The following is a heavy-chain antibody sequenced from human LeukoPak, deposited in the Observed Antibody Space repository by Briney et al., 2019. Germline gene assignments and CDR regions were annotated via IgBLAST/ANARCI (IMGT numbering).Heavy chain of an antibody. Sequence: ASVKVSCKASGGTFSSYAISWVRQAPGQGLEWMGWISAYNGNTNYAQKLQGRVTMTTDTSTSTAYMELRSLRSDDTAVYYCARVAVGATTHFDYWGQGTLVTVSS. D-gene: IGHD1-26*01. CDR2: ISAYNGNT. CDR3: ARVAVGATTHFDY. V-gene: IGHV1-18*01. CDR1: GGTFSSYA. J-gene: IGHJ4*02.